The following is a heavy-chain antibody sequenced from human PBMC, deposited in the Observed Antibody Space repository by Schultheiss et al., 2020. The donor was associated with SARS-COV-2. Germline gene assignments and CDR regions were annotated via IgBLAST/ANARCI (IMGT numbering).Heavy chain of an antibody. Sequence: GGSLRLSCAASGFTFSSYGMHWVRQAPGKGLEWVAVIWYDGSNKYYADSVKGRFTISRDNSKNTLYLQMNSLRAEDTAVYYFARDSSMWELPVGPFDYWGQGTLVTVSS. CDR3: ARDSSMWELPVGPFDY. CDR1: GFTFSSYG. V-gene: IGHV3-33*01. D-gene: IGHD1-26*01. J-gene: IGHJ4*02. CDR2: IWYDGSNK.